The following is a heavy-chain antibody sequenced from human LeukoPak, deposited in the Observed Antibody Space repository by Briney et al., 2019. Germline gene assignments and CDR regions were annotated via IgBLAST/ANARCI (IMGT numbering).Heavy chain of an antibody. J-gene: IGHJ6*02. CDR1: GYTFTGYY. CDR2: INPNSGGT. V-gene: IGHV1-2*02. CDR3: ARAGSVIVVVAAYGMDV. Sequence: ASVKVSCKASGYTFTGYYIHWVRQAPGQGLEWMGWINPNSGGTNYAQNFQGRVIMTRDTSISTAYMELSRLGSDDTAVYYCARAGSVIVVVAAYGMDVWGLETTVTVSS. D-gene: IGHD2-15*01.